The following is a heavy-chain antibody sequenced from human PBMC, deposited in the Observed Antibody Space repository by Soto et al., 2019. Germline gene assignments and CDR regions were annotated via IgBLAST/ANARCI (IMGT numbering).Heavy chain of an antibody. J-gene: IGHJ3*02. CDR3: ARVAVAATIYAFDI. CDR2: INYSGST. CDR1: GGSFSGYY. Sequence: SETLSLTCAVYGGSFSGYYWSWIRQPPGKGLEWIGEINYSGSTNYNPSLKSRVTISVDTSKNQFSLKLSSVTAADTAVYYCARVAVAATIYAFDIWGQGTMVTVSS. D-gene: IGHD2-15*01. V-gene: IGHV4-34*01.